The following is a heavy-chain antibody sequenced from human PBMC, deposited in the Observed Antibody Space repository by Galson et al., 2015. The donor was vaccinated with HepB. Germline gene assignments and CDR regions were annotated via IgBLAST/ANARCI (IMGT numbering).Heavy chain of an antibody. CDR1: GGTVSSGDYY. Sequence: ETLSLTCTVSGGTVSSGDYYWSWIRQPPGKGLECIGYIYYSGSTNYNPPLKSRVTISVDTSKNQFSLKLSSVTAADTVVYYCARVWAATGAYYYYGMDVWGQGTTVTVSS. J-gene: IGHJ6*02. D-gene: IGHD6-13*01. CDR2: IYYSGST. V-gene: IGHV4-61*08. CDR3: ARVWAATGAYYYYGMDV.